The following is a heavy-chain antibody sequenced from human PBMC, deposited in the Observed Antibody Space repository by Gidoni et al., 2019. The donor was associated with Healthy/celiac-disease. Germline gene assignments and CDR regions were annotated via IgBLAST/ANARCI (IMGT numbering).Heavy chain of an antibody. J-gene: IGHJ4*02. D-gene: IGHD3-22*01. CDR3: ARYKAPDITTLGY. CDR2: ISSSSSYI. Sequence: EVQLLESEGGLVKPGGSLRLSCAASGFTFSSYSMNWVRQAPGKGREWVSFISSSSSYIYYPDTVKGRFTISRDNAKNSLYLQMNSLRAEDTAVYYCARYKAPDITTLGYWGQGTLVTVSS. CDR1: GFTFSSYS. V-gene: IGHV3-21*01.